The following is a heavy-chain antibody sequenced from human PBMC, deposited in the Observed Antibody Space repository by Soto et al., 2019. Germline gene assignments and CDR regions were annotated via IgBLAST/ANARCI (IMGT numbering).Heavy chain of an antibody. CDR3: ARSVLKGVGPRAYGSGSYYAFER. Sequence: GASVKVSCKASGGPFRRYAISWVRQAPGQRVGWMGGIIPIFGTANYAQKFQGRVTITADESTSTAYMELSSLRSEDTAVYYCARSVLKGVGPRAYGSGSYYAFERWGQVKMVP. D-gene: IGHD3-10*01. V-gene: IGHV1-69*01. CDR1: GGPFRRYA. CDR2: IIPIFGTA. J-gene: IGHJ3*02.